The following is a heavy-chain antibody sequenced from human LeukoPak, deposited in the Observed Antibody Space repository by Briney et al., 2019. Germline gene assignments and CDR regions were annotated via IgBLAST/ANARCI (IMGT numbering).Heavy chain of an antibody. J-gene: IGHJ4*02. Sequence: PGGSLRLSCAASGFTFSSYAMSWVRQAPGKGLEWVSGVSGSGGSTYYADSVKGRFTISRDNSKNTLYLQMNSLRAEDTAVYYCAKDLDIVATITGNWGQVTLVTVSS. D-gene: IGHD5-12*01. CDR2: VSGSGGST. V-gene: IGHV3-23*01. CDR3: AKDLDIVATITGN. CDR1: GFTFSSYA.